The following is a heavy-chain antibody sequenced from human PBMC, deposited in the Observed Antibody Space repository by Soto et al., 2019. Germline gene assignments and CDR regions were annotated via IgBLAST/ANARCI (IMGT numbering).Heavy chain of an antibody. CDR2: VNHGGTS. D-gene: IGHD5-18*01. Sequence: SETLSLTCAVHGLTFSGYYWDWIRQPPGKGLEWIGEVNHGGTSNYNPSLKSRVTISVDTSKNQFSLKLSSVTAADTAVYYCARHGTHSYSYGYFIWFDPWGQGTLVTAPQ. CDR3: ARHGTHSYSYGYFIWFDP. CDR1: GLTFSGYY. J-gene: IGHJ5*02. V-gene: IGHV4-34*01.